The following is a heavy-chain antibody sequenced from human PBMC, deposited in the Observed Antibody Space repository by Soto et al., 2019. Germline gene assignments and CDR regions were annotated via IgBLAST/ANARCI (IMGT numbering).Heavy chain of an antibody. Sequence: PGGSLRLSCAASGFTFSSYAMHWVCQAPGKGLEWVAVISYDGSNKYYADSVKGRFTISRDNSKNTLYLQMNSLRAEDTAVYYCARENSGISIMITSRFLDYWGQGTLVTVSS. CDR1: GFTFSSYA. V-gene: IGHV3-30-3*01. D-gene: IGHD3-16*01. CDR2: ISYDGSNK. J-gene: IGHJ4*02. CDR3: ARENSGISIMITSRFLDY.